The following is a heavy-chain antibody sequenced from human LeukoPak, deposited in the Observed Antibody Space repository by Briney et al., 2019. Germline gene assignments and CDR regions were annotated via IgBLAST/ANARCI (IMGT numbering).Heavy chain of an antibody. V-gene: IGHV3-30*18. CDR3: AKAFLSNWFDP. CDR2: ISYDGSNK. CDR1: GFIFSSYG. J-gene: IGHJ5*02. Sequence: GGSLRLSCAASGFIFSSYGMHWVRQAPGKGLEWVAVISYDGSNKYYADSVKGRFTISRDNSKNTLYLQMNSLRAEDTAVYYCAKAFLSNWFDPWGQGTLVTVSS.